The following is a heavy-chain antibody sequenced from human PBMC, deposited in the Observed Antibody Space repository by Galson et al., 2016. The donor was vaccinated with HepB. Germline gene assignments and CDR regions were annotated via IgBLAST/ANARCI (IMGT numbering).Heavy chain of an antibody. CDR3: ARDEFYGSSAYYSNWFDP. Sequence: SLRLSCAAPGFSFSSYAMHRVRQAPCKGPECVAFISFDGSIKLYSDSVRGRFPISRDNSKNTLYLQMNSLRAEDTAVYYCARDEFYGSSAYYSNWFDPWGQGTLVTVSS. D-gene: IGHD3-22*01. J-gene: IGHJ5*02. CDR2: ISFDGSIK. V-gene: IGHV3-30-3*01. CDR1: GFSFSSYA.